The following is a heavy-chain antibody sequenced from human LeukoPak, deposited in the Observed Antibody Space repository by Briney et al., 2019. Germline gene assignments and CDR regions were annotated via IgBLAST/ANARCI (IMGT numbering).Heavy chain of an antibody. CDR2: IYAGGST. Sequence: PGGSLRLSCAASGFTVIDNYLNWVRQAPGMGLEWVSIIYAGGSTYYVDSVKGRFTISRDNSKNTVYLQMNNLRVEDTAVYYCARDDRLEWFIDYGAQGTLVTVSS. CDR3: ARDDRLEWFIDY. CDR1: GFTVIDNY. V-gene: IGHV3-53*01. J-gene: IGHJ4*02. D-gene: IGHD3-3*01.